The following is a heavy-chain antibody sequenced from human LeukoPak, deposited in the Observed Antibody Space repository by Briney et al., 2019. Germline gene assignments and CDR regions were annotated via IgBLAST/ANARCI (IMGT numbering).Heavy chain of an antibody. Sequence: GGSLRLSCSASGFTFSSYAMHWVRLAPGKGLEYVSGIGNSGGSTYYADLVKGRFTISRDNSKNTLSLQMSSLRAEDTAVYYCVKSLLGHRDSIICHYFDYWGQGTLVTVSS. CDR3: VKSLLGHRDSIICHYFDY. V-gene: IGHV3-64D*09. CDR2: IGNSGGST. D-gene: IGHD3-22*01. CDR1: GFTFSSYA. J-gene: IGHJ4*02.